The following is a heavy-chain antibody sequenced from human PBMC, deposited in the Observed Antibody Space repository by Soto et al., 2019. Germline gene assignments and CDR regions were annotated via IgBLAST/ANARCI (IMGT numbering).Heavy chain of an antibody. CDR3: ATAFGSRNCFDP. J-gene: IGHJ5*02. Sequence: QVQLQESGPGLVKPSATLSLTCNVSGGFIDSFYCSWIRQPPGKGLEWIGYVDYLGSTKYNPSLESRFTISVDTSKNQFSLRLNSVTAADTATYYCATAFGSRNCFDPWGQGTLVTVSA. CDR2: VDYLGST. D-gene: IGHD3-16*01. V-gene: IGHV4-59*03. CDR1: GGFIDSFY.